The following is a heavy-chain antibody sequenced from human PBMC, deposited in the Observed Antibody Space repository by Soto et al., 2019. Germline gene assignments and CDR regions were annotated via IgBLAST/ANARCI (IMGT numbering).Heavy chain of an antibody. J-gene: IGHJ5*02. Sequence: QVQLQQWGAGLLKPSETLSLTCAVYGGSFSGYYWSWIRQPPGKGLEWIGEINHSGSTKYTPSLKXXVPISVDASKNQFSLKLSSVNAADTAVYYCARAGSWGQGTLVTVSS. CDR1: GGSFSGYY. V-gene: IGHV4-34*01. CDR2: INHSGST. CDR3: ARAGS.